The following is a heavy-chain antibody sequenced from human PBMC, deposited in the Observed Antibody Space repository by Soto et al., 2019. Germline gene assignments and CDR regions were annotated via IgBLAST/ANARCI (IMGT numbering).Heavy chain of an antibody. CDR2: ISYDGSNK. CDR3: ARAPPYSSSYFDY. D-gene: IGHD6-6*01. Sequence: QVQLVESGGGVVQPGRSLRLSCVAFGFTFSSNAMHWVRQAPGKGLEWVAVISYDGSNKYYADSVKGRFTISRDNSKDTLYLQMDSLRAEDTAVYYCARAPPYSSSYFDYWGQGTLVTVSS. CDR1: GFTFSSNA. J-gene: IGHJ4*02. V-gene: IGHV3-30-3*01.